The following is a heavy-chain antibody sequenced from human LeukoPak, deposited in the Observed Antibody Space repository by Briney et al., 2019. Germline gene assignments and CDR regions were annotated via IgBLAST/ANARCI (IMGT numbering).Heavy chain of an antibody. Sequence: ASVKVSCKASGYTFTSYDINWVRQATGQGLEWMGWMNPNSGNTGYAQKFQGRVTMTRNTSISTAYMELSSLRSEDTAVYYCARGTRKRGDGDYWGQGTLVTVSS. V-gene: IGHV1-8*01. D-gene: IGHD3-16*01. CDR2: MNPNSGNT. J-gene: IGHJ4*02. CDR1: GYTFTSYD. CDR3: ARGTRKRGDGDY.